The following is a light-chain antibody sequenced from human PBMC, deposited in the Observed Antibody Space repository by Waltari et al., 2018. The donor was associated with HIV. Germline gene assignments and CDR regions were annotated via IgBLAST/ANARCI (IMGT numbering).Light chain of an antibody. J-gene: IGLJ1*01. Sequence: QSVLTQPPSASGTPGQRVTISCSGSSSNIGTNTVNWYQQLPGTAPKLLIYTNNQRPSVVPDRFSGAKSGTSASLAISGLQSEDEADYYCAAWDDSLNGNVFGPGTKVTVL. V-gene: IGLV1-44*01. CDR3: AAWDDSLNGNV. CDR1: SSNIGTNT. CDR2: TNN.